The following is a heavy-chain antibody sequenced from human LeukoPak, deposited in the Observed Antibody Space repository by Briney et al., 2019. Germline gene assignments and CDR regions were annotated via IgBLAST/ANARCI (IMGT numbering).Heavy chain of an antibody. V-gene: IGHV4-31*03. CDR1: GGSISSGGYY. D-gene: IGHD5-12*01. J-gene: IGHJ6*02. CDR2: IYCRRST. CDR3: ARVGGDIVATTNYYYYGMDV. Sequence: SATLSLTCTVSGGSISSGGYYWSWIRQHPGKGLEWIGHIYCRRSTYYNPSLKRRVTMSVDTSKNQFSLKLSSVTAADTAVYYCARVGGDIVATTNYYYYGMDVWGQGTTVTVSS.